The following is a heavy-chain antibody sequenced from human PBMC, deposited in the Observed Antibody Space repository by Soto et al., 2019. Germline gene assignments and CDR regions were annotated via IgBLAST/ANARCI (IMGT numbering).Heavy chain of an antibody. CDR2: IWYDGSNK. CDR1: GFTFSSYG. Sequence: PGGSLRLSCAASGFTFSSYGMHWVRQAPGKGLEWVAVIWYDGSNKYYADSVKGRFTISRDNSKNTLYLQMNSLRAEDTAVYYCARDTYFYGSGVNHHGMDVCGQLSTVPVS. D-gene: IGHD3-10*01. V-gene: IGHV3-33*01. CDR3: ARDTYFYGSGVNHHGMDV. J-gene: IGHJ6*02.